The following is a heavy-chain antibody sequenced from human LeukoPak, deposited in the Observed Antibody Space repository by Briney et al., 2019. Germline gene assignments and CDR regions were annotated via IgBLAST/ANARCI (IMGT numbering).Heavy chain of an antibody. CDR3: ARSDSSSSGAFDI. Sequence: PSETLSLTCTVSGGSISSGGYYWRWIRQHPGKGLEWIGYIYYSGSTYYNPSLKSRVTISVDTSKNQFSLKLSSVTAADTAVYYCARSDSSSSGAFDIWGQGTMVTVSS. J-gene: IGHJ3*02. CDR2: IYYSGST. V-gene: IGHV4-31*03. CDR1: GGSISSGGYY. D-gene: IGHD6-6*01.